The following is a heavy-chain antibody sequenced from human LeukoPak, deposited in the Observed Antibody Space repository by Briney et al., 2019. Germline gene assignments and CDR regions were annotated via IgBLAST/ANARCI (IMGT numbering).Heavy chain of an antibody. CDR1: GFTFSDYY. V-gene: IGHV3-11*04. CDR2: ISSSGSTI. CDR3: ARVETVGATAVDY. Sequence: GGSLRLSCAASGFTFSDYYMSWIRQAPGKGLEWVSYISSSGSTIYYADSVKGRFTISRDNAKNSLYLQMNSLRAEDTAVYYCARVETVGATAVDYWGQGTLVTVSS. J-gene: IGHJ4*02. D-gene: IGHD1-26*01.